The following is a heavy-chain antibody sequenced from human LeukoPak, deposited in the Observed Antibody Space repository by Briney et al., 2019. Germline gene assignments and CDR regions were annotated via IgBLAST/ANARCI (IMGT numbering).Heavy chain of an antibody. V-gene: IGHV3-21*01. D-gene: IGHD6-25*01. J-gene: IGHJ6*03. CDR2: ISSSSSYI. CDR1: GFTFSSYI. Sequence: GGSLRLSCAASGFTFSSYIMNWVRQAPGKGLEWVSSISSSSSYIYYADSVKGRFTISRDNAKNSLYLQMNSLRAEDTAVYYCARSGPLDYYYMDVWGKGTTVTVSS. CDR3: ARSGPLDYYYMDV.